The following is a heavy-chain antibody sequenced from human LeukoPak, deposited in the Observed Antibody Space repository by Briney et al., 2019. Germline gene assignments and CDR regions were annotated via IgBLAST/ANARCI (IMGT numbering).Heavy chain of an antibody. J-gene: IGHJ3*02. CDR1: GFTFSIFE. Sequence: PGGSLRLSCAASGFTFSIFEMTWVRQAPGKGLEWISYISTSGSAISYADSVKGRFTISRDNAKNSLYLQMDSLRAEDTAVYYCARDYRNYYGSGSRVFDIWGQGTMVTVSS. CDR3: ARDYRNYYGSGSRVFDI. CDR2: ISTSGSAI. V-gene: IGHV3-48*03. D-gene: IGHD3-10*01.